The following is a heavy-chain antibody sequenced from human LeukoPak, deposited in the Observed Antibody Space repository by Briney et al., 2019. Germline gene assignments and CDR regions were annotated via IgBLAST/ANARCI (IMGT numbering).Heavy chain of an antibody. CDR3: ARQPYSSGSYFDY. CDR2: IYYSGST. J-gene: IGHJ4*02. CDR1: GGSISSSNW. Sequence: SGTLSLTCAVSGGSISSSNWWSWVRRPPGKGLEWIGSIYYSGSTYYNPSLKSRVTISVDTSKNQFSLKLSSVTAADTAVYYCARQPYSSGSYFDYWGQGTLVTVSS. D-gene: IGHD6-19*01. V-gene: IGHV4-4*02.